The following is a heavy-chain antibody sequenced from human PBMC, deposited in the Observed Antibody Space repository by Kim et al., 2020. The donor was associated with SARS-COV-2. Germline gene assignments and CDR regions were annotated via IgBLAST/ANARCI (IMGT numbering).Heavy chain of an antibody. Sequence: AQKFQGRVTMTRDTSISTAYMELSRLRSDDTAVYYCASLLLAARTPKQDYWGQGTLVTVSS. CDR3: ASLLLAARTPKQDY. J-gene: IGHJ4*02. V-gene: IGHV1-2*02. D-gene: IGHD6-6*01.